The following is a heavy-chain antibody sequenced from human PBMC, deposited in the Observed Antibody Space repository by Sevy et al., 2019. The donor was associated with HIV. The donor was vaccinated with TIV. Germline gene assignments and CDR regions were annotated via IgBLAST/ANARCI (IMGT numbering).Heavy chain of an antibody. Sequence: SETLSLTCTVSGGSISSSYWSWIRQPPGKGLEWIGYIFHTGSTTYNPSLKSRVTISLDTSKSQFYLKLNSVTAADTAVYYCAGALSDYVWGSYRYGGRYFDLWGRGTLVTVSS. CDR3: AGALSDYVWGSYRYGGRYFDL. V-gene: IGHV4-59*13. CDR2: IFHTGST. D-gene: IGHD3-16*02. CDR1: GGSISSSY. J-gene: IGHJ2*01.